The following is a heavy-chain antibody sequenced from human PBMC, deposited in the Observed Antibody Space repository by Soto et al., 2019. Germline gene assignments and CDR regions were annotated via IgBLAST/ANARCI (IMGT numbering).Heavy chain of an antibody. Sequence: SETLSLTCTVSGGSISSGGYYWSWIRQHPGKGLEWIGYIYYSGSTYYNPSLKSRVTISVDTSKNQFSLKLSSVTAADTAVYYCARLDYPEIDYWGQGTLVTVSS. J-gene: IGHJ4*02. CDR2: IYYSGST. D-gene: IGHD4-17*01. CDR1: GGSISSGGYY. V-gene: IGHV4-31*03. CDR3: ARLDYPEIDY.